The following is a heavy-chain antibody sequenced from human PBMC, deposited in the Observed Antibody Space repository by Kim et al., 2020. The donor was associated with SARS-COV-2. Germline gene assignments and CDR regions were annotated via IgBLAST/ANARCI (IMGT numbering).Heavy chain of an antibody. Sequence: GRFSLSRDNAKNSLYLQMNSMSAEDTALYYCAKDRGYCSGGSCYNYFDYWGQGTLVTVSS. J-gene: IGHJ4*02. CDR3: AKDRGYCSGGSCYNYFDY. V-gene: IGHV3-9*01. D-gene: IGHD2-15*01.